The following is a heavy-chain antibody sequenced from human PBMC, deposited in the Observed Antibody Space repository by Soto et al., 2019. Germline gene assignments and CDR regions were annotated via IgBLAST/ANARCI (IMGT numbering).Heavy chain of an antibody. CDR3: AKNGLPYKVFDI. Sequence: GKGLEWVSAISGSGGSTYYADSVKGRFTISRDNSKSTLYLQMNSLRAEDTAVYYCAKNGLPYKVFDIWGPRSIVTV. D-gene: IGHD1-20*01. J-gene: IGHJ3*02. CDR2: ISGSGGST. V-gene: IGHV3-23*01.